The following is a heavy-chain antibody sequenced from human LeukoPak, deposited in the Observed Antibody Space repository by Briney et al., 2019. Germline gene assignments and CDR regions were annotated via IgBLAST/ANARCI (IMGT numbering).Heavy chain of an antibody. CDR1: GFTFSSYW. CDR2: INSDGSST. CDR3: ARKKATDYYYYYYGMDV. Sequence: GGSLRLSCAASGFTFSSYWMHWVRQAPGKGLVWVSRINSDGSSTSYADSVKGRFTISRDNAKNTLYLQMNSLRAEDTAVYYCARKKATDYYYYYYGMDVWGQGTMVTVSS. V-gene: IGHV3-74*01. D-gene: IGHD5-24*01. J-gene: IGHJ6*02.